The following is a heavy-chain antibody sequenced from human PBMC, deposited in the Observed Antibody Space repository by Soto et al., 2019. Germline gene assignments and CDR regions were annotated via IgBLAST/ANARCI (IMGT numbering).Heavy chain of an antibody. CDR2: IYSSGST. V-gene: IGHV4-30-4*01. J-gene: IGHJ5*02. Sequence: TSETLSLTCTVSGGSISSGDYSWSWIRQPPGKGLEWIGYIYSSGSTYYNPSLKSRVTISVDTSKNQFSLKLSSVTAADTAVYYGARGKDNWFDPWGQGTVVTVSS. CDR3: ARGKDNWFDP. CDR1: GGSISSGDYS.